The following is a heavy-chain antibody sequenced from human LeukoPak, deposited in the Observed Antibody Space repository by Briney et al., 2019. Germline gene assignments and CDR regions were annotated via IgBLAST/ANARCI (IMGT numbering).Heavy chain of an antibody. D-gene: IGHD3-10*01. Sequence: SETLSLTCAVYGGSFSGYYWSWIRQPPGKGLEWIGDINHSGGTIYNPSLKSRVTISVDTSKNQFSLKLRSVTAADTAVYYCARGPRFGELLWHWFDPWGQGTLVTVSS. CDR3: ARGPRFGELLWHWFDP. V-gene: IGHV4-34*01. CDR1: GGSFSGYY. J-gene: IGHJ5*02. CDR2: INHSGGT.